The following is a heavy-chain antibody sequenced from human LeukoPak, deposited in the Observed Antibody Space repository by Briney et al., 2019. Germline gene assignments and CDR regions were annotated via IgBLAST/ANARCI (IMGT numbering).Heavy chain of an antibody. V-gene: IGHV1-69*04. CDR2: IIPILGIA. CDR3: ARERGSGSPYYFDY. J-gene: IGHJ4*02. CDR1: GGTFSSYA. Sequence: GASVKVSCKASGGTFSSYAISWARQAPGQGLEWMGRIIPILGIANYAQKFQGRVTITADKSTSTAYMELSSLRSEDTAVYYCARERGSGSPYYFDYWGQGTLVTVSS. D-gene: IGHD3-10*01.